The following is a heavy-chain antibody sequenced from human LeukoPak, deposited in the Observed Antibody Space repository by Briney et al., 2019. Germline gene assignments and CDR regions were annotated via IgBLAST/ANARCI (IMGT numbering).Heavy chain of an antibody. D-gene: IGHD2-2*01. J-gene: IGHJ4*02. CDR1: GGSISSYY. CDR3: ARQPRGCSSTSCYHFDY. V-gene: IGHV4-4*07. Sequence: PSETLSLTCTVSGGSISSYYWSWIRQPAGKGQEWIGRIYTSGSTNYNPSLKSRVTMSVDTSKNQFSLKLSSVTAADTAVYYCARQPRGCSSTSCYHFDYWGQGTLVTVSS. CDR2: IYTSGST.